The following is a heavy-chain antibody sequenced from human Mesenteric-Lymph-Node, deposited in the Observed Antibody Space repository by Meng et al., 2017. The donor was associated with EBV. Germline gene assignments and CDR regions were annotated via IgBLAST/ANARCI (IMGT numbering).Heavy chain of an antibody. CDR1: GGSISSSNW. CDR3: AREGEVGYYESSGYYY. CDR2: IFPTGGT. D-gene: IGHD3-22*01. Sequence: VRLKASGPGLLKPQQTLSLTCAVSGGSISSSNWWTWVRQPPGKGLEWIGEIFPTGGTNYNPSLKSRVTISVDKSKNQFSLKLSSVTAADTAVYYCAREGEVGYYESSGYYYWGQGTLVTVSS. V-gene: IGHV4-4*03. J-gene: IGHJ4*02.